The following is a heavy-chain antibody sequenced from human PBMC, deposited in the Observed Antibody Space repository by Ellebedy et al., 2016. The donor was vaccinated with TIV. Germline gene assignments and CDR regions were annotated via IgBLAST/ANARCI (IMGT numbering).Heavy chain of an antibody. CDR1: GFTFSSYA. J-gene: IGHJ4*02. D-gene: IGHD3-10*01. Sequence: GESLKISXAASGFTFSSYAMSWVRQAPGKGLEWVSAISGSGGSTYYADSVKGRFTISRDNSKNSLYLQMNSLRAEDTALYYCAISFGELPSFIDYWGQGTLVTVSS. CDR2: ISGSGGST. CDR3: AISFGELPSFIDY. V-gene: IGHV3-23*01.